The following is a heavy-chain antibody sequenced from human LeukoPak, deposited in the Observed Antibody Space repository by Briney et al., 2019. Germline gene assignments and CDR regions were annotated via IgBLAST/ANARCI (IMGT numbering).Heavy chain of an antibody. V-gene: IGHV4-59*01. D-gene: IGHD1-26*01. Sequence: SETLSLTCTVSGGSISSYYWSWIRQPPGKGLEWIGYIYYSGSTNYNPSLKSRVTISVATSKNQFYLKLSSVTAADTAVYYCARGGWELLDWGQGTLVTVSS. CDR2: IYYSGST. CDR1: GGSISSYY. J-gene: IGHJ4*02. CDR3: ARGGWELLD.